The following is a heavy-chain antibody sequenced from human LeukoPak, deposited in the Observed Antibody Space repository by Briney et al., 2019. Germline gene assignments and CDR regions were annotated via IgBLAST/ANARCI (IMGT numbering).Heavy chain of an antibody. J-gene: IGHJ5*02. D-gene: IGHD5-18*01. CDR1: DGSMTNYH. Sequence: SETLSPTCTVSDGSMTNYHWTWIRQSPGKAPEYIGYIYNIETTNYNPSLKSRVTVSVDMSKKKFSLRLNSVTAADTAVYYCARGSDGYRFDPWGQGLLVTVSS. CDR2: IYNIETT. V-gene: IGHV4-59*01. CDR3: ARGSDGYRFDP.